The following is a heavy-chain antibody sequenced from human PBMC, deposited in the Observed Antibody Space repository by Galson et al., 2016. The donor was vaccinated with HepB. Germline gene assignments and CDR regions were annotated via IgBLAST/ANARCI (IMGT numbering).Heavy chain of an antibody. J-gene: IGHJ6*02. CDR2: IYYTGVT. V-gene: IGHV4-59*02. CDR1: GGSVTGYY. CDR3: ARETAPYGMEV. Sequence: LSLTCSVSGGSVTGYYFNWIRQPPGKGLEWIGYIYYTGVTNYTPSLRSRVTILLDTSKDLLSLELKSVVAADAAVYYCARETAPYGMEVWGQGPTVTVSS. D-gene: IGHD2-21*02.